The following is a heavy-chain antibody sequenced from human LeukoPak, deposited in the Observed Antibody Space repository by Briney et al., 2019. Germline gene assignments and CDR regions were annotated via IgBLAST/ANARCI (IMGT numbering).Heavy chain of an antibody. V-gene: IGHV1-2*02. J-gene: IGHJ4*02. CDR3: ARVSSSSPTGNNFDY. Sequence: VASVKASCKASGYTFTGYYMHWVRQAPGQGLEWMGWINPNSGGTNYAQKFQGRVTMTRDTSISTAYMELSRLRSDDTAVYYCARVSSSSPTGNNFDYWGQGTLVTVSS. D-gene: IGHD6-6*01. CDR2: INPNSGGT. CDR1: GYTFTGYY.